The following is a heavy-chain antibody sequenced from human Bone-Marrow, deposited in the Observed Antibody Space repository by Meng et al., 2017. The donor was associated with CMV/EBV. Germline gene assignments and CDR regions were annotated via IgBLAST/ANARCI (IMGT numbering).Heavy chain of an antibody. CDR2: ISYDGSNK. V-gene: IGHV3-30-3*01. D-gene: IGHD3-10*01. CDR3: ARGLWFGENVDWFDP. J-gene: IGHJ5*02. Sequence: GESLKISCAASGFTFSSYAMHWVRQAPGKGLEWVAVISYDGSNKYYADSVKGRFTISRDNAKNSLYLQMNSLRAEDTAVYYGARGLWFGENVDWFDPWGQGTLVTVSS. CDR1: GFTFSSYA.